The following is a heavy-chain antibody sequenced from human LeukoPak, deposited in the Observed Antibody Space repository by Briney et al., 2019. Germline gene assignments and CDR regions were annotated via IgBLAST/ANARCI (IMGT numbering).Heavy chain of an antibody. J-gene: IGHJ4*02. CDR1: GFTFSIYA. D-gene: IGHD6-25*01. CDR2: ISGTDGST. CDR3: TKPSGAAAVDY. Sequence: GGSLRLSCVTSGFTFSIYALSWVRQAPGKGLEWVSAISGTDGSTYYADSVKGRFTISRDNSKNTLYLQMNSLRVEDTAVYYCTKPSGAAAVDYWGQGTLVTVS. V-gene: IGHV3-23*01.